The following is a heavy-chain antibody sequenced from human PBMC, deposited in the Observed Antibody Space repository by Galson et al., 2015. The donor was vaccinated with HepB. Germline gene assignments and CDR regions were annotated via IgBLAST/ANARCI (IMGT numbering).Heavy chain of an antibody. Sequence: SLRLSCAASGFPFSSHGMHWIRWAPGKGLEWVSVISFEGSGKYYADSVKGRFTISRDNSKNTLYLQMNNLRAEDTAVYYCAKLGDLGIAAANSYDDAFDVLGQGTMVTVSS. V-gene: IGHV3-30*18. CDR1: GFPFSSHG. CDR3: AKLGDLGIAAANSYDDAFDV. J-gene: IGHJ3*01. CDR2: ISFEGSGK. D-gene: IGHD6-25*01.